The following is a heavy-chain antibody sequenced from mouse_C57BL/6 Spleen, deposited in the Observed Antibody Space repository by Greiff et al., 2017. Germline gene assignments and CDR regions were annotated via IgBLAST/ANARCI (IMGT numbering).Heavy chain of an antibody. CDR1: GYTFTSYW. J-gene: IGHJ1*03. CDR3: ARARDGYGYFDV. D-gene: IGHD2-3*01. Sequence: VQLQQPGAELVMPGASVKLSCKASGYTFTSYWMHWVKQRPGQGLEWIGEIDPSDSYTNYNQQFKGKSTLTVDKSSSTAYMQLSSLTSEDSAVYYCARARDGYGYFDVWGTGTTVTVSS. V-gene: IGHV1-69*01. CDR2: IDPSDSYT.